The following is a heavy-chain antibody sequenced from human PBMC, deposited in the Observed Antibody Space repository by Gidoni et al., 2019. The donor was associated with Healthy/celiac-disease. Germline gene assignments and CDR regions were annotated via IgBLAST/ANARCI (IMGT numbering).Heavy chain of an antibody. Sequence: QVQLVESGGGVVQPGRSLRLSCAASGFTFRSYAMHWVRQAPGKGLEWVAVISYDGSNKDDADSVKGRFTISRGNSKNTVYLQMNSLRAEDTAVYYCARDEEVPSYYGMDVWGQGTTVTVSS. CDR1: GFTFRSYA. V-gene: IGHV3-30*01. J-gene: IGHJ6*02. CDR2: ISYDGSNK. CDR3: ARDEEVPSYYGMDV.